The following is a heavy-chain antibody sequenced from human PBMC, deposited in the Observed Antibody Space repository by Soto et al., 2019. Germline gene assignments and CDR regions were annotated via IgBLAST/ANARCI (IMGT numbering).Heavy chain of an antibody. CDR2: IIPIFGTA. Sequence: QVQLVQSGAEVKKPGSSVKVSCKASGGTFSSYAISWVRQAPGQGLEWMGGIIPIFGTANYAQQFQGRVTITAAESTSPAYMALSRLRSEDTAVYYCARDYNGSGSYYYYYYGMDVWGQGTTVTVSS. D-gene: IGHD3-10*01. CDR3: ARDYNGSGSYYYYYYGMDV. CDR1: GGTFSSYA. V-gene: IGHV1-69*01. J-gene: IGHJ6*02.